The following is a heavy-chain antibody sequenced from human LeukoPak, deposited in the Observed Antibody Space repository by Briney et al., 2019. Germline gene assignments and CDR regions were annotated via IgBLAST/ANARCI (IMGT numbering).Heavy chain of an antibody. J-gene: IGHJ3*02. Sequence: GGSLRLSCAASGFTFSNAWMSWVRQAPGKGLEWVSFISSSSAYISYTDSVKGRFTISRDNAKNSLYLQMNNLRAEDTSVYYCAKKMDDAFDIWGQGTMVTVSS. D-gene: IGHD5-24*01. V-gene: IGHV3-21*01. CDR2: ISSSSAYI. CDR1: GFTFSNAW. CDR3: AKKMDDAFDI.